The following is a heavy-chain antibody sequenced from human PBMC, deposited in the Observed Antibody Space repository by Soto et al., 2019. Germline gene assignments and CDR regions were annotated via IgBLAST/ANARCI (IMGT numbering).Heavy chain of an antibody. D-gene: IGHD3-16*01. CDR3: AKDRRGTGRYYYYGMDV. CDR1: GFTFSSYG. CDR2: ISYDGSNK. V-gene: IGHV3-30*18. Sequence: QVQLVESGGGVVQPGRSLRLSCAASGFTFSSYGMHWVRQAPGKGLEWVAVISYDGSNKYYADSVKGRFTISRDNSKNTLYLQMNSLRAEDTAVYYCAKDRRGTGRYYYYGMDVWGQGTTVTVSS. J-gene: IGHJ6*02.